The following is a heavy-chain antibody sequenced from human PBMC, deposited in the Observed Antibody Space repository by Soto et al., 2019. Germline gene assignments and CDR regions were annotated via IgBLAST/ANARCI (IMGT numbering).Heavy chain of an antibody. CDR2: ISGSGGST. Sequence: PGGSLGLSCSASGFTFSSYAMSWVRQAPGKGLEWVSAISGSGGSTYYADSVRGRFSVSRDNSKSTLYLQMNSPRADDTAVYFCMRLDYGPDLWGQGTLVTVSS. CDR1: GFTFSSYA. D-gene: IGHD4-17*01. J-gene: IGHJ5*02. V-gene: IGHV3-23*01. CDR3: MRLDYGPDL.